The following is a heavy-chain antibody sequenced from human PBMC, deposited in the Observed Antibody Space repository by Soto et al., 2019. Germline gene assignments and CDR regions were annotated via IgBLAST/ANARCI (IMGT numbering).Heavy chain of an antibody. CDR3: ARAVYYYYGMDV. Sequence: EVQLVESGGGLVQPGGSLRLSCAASGFTVSSNYMSWVRQAPGKGLEWVSVIYSGGSTYYADSVKGRFTISRDNSKNTLYLQMNSLRAEDTAVYDCARAVYYYYGMDVWGQGTTVTVSS. CDR2: IYSGGST. J-gene: IGHJ6*02. CDR1: GFTVSSNY. V-gene: IGHV3-66*01.